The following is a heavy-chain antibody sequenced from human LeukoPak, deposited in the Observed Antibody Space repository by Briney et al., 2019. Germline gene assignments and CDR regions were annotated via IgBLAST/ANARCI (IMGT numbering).Heavy chain of an antibody. V-gene: IGHV1-2*02. CDR1: GYTFSGYY. D-gene: IGHD3-22*01. CDR2: INYNSGAT. J-gene: IGHJ4*02. CDR3: ARALRYDDSSGYYAY. Sequence: GASVNVSCKGSGYTFSGYYMHWVRQAPGQGLEGMGWINYNSGATNYAQALQGRVTMTRDTSITIFYMELSSLRSAATAVYYCARALRYDDSSGYYAYWGQGTLVTVSS.